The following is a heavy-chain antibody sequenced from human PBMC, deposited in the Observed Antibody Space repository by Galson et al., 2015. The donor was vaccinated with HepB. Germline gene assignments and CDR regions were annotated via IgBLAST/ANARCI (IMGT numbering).Heavy chain of an antibody. D-gene: IGHD6-6*01. V-gene: IGHV1-24*01. J-gene: IGHJ1*01. Sequence: SVKVSCKVSGYTLTELSMHWVRQAPGKGLEWMGGFDPEDGETIYAQKFQGRVTMTEDTSTDTAYMELSSLRSEDTAVYYCATTFREGYSSSSDFQHWGQGTLVTVSS. CDR2: FDPEDGET. CDR1: GYTLTELS. CDR3: ATTFREGYSSSSDFQH.